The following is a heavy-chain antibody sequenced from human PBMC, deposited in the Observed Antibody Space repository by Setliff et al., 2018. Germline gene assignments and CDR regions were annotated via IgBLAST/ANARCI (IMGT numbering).Heavy chain of an antibody. V-gene: IGHV7-4-1*02. CDR3: ARDSSGWSGFSRLVGVYYYYMDV. Sequence: GASVQVSCQASGSTFTRYAMNWVRQAPGQGLEWMGWINTNTGNPTYAQGFTGRFVFSLDTSVSTAYLQISSLKAEDTAVYYCARDSSGWSGFSRLVGVYYYYMDVWG. J-gene: IGHJ6*03. CDR2: INTNTGNP. D-gene: IGHD6-19*01. CDR1: GSTFTRYA.